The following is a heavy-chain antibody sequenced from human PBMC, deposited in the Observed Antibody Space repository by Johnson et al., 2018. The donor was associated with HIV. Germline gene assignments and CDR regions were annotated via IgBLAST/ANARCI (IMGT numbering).Heavy chain of an antibody. D-gene: IGHD3-22*01. V-gene: IGHV3-30*02. Sequence: QVQLVESGGGVVQPGRSLRLSCAASGFTFSSYAMHWVRQAPGKGLEWVAFIRYDGSNKYYVDSVKGRFTISRDNANNSLYLQMNSLRPEDTAVYYCAKTLGYDSSGYHDGFDIWGQGTLVTVSS. CDR1: GFTFSSYA. CDR2: IRYDGSNK. J-gene: IGHJ3*02. CDR3: AKTLGYDSSGYHDGFDI.